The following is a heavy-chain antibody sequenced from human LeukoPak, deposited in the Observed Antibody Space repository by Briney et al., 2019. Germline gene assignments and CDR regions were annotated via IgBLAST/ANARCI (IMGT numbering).Heavy chain of an antibody. CDR2: IRYDGSNK. J-gene: IGHJ4*02. CDR1: GFTFSSYG. D-gene: IGHD5-12*01. V-gene: IGHV3-30*02. Sequence: GRSLRLSCAASGFTFSSYGMHWVRQAPGKGLEWVAFIRYDGSNKYYADSVKGRFTISRDNSKNTLYLQMNSLRAEDTAVYYCAKDLGWESGYDIFDYWGQGTLVTVSS. CDR3: AKDLGWESGYDIFDY.